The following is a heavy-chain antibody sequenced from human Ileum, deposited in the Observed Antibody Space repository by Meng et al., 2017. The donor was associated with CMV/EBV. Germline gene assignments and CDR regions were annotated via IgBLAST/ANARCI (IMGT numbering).Heavy chain of an antibody. Sequence: GGSLRLSCAASGFSFSDYYMSWIRQAPGKGLEWVSYISNSGRSIYYADSVKGRFTISRDNSKNTLYLQLDSLRAEDTAVYYCVQGGYCSSTTCYNLGWFAPWGQGTPVTVSS. CDR2: ISNSGRSI. D-gene: IGHD2-2*03. J-gene: IGHJ5*02. CDR1: GFSFSDYY. V-gene: IGHV3-11*04. CDR3: VQGGYCSSTTCYNLGWFAP.